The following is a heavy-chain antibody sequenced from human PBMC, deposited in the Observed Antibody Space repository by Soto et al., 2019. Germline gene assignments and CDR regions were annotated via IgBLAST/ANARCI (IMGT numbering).Heavy chain of an antibody. D-gene: IGHD2-2*01. CDR1: GGSISSGGYY. CDR2: IYYSGST. CDR3: AVVVPARFDY. V-gene: IGHV4-31*03. J-gene: IGHJ4*02. Sequence: TVSGGSISSGGYYWSWIRQHPGKGLEWIGYIYYSGSTYYNPSLKSRVTISVDTSKNQFSLKLSSVTAADTAVYYCAVVVPARFDYRGQGTLVTVSS.